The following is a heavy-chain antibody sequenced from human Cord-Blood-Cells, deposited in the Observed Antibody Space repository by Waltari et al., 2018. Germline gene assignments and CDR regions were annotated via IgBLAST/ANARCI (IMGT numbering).Heavy chain of an antibody. V-gene: IGHV3-9*01. CDR3: AKARYSYGYEFDY. CDR1: GFTFDDYA. Sequence: EVELVESGGGLVQPGRSLRLSCAASGFTFDDYAMTCVRQAPGKGLELDLGIRWNRARISHVDSVRRRFTIYQDNAQNSLFLQMNILRADDTALYYCAKARYSYGYEFDYWGQGTFVTVSS. D-gene: IGHD5-18*01. CDR2: IRWNRARI. J-gene: IGHJ4*02.